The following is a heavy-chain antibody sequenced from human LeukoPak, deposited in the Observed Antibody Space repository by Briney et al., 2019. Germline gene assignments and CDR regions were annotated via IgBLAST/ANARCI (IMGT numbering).Heavy chain of an antibody. CDR3: ARVHLVRGVIEDNNWFDP. D-gene: IGHD3-10*01. Sequence: SETLSLTCSVSGGSISSYYWNWIRQPPGKGLEWIGSISYSGSTNYNPSLESRVTISVDTSKNQISLKLSSVTAADTAVYYCARVHLVRGVIEDNNWFDPWGQGTLVTVSS. CDR2: ISYSGST. V-gene: IGHV4-59*01. J-gene: IGHJ5*02. CDR1: GGSISSYY.